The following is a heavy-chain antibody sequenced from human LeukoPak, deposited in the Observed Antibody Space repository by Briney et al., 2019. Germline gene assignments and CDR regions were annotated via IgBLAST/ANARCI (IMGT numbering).Heavy chain of an antibody. D-gene: IGHD3-10*01. CDR3: ARTLWFGRAYYGMDV. V-gene: IGHV1-69*13. J-gene: IGHJ6*04. CDR1: GGTFSSYA. Sequence: SVKVSCKASGGTFSSYAISWVRQAPGQGLEWMGGIIPIFGTANYAQKFQGRVTITADASTSTAYMELSSLRSEDTAVYYCARTLWFGRAYYGMDVWGKGTPVTVSS. CDR2: IIPIFGTA.